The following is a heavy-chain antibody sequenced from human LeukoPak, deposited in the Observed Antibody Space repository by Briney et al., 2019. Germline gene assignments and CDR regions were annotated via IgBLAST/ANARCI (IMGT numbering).Heavy chain of an antibody. CDR1: GFTFTNYA. CDR2: FSGSGGST. D-gene: IGHD2-15*01. Sequence: GGSLRLSCAASGFTFTNYAMSWVRQAPGKGLECISGFSGSGGSTYYADSVKGRFTISRDNAKNTLYLQMNSLRAEDTAVYYCARARAGFVDSNFDYWGQGTLVTVSS. J-gene: IGHJ4*02. CDR3: ARARAGFVDSNFDY. V-gene: IGHV3-23*01.